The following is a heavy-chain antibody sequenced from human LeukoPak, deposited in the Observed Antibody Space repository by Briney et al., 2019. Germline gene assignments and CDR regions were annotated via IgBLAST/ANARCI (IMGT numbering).Heavy chain of an antibody. Sequence: PSETLSLTCTVSGGSISSYYWSWIRQPPGKGLEWIGYTYTSGSTNYNPSLKSRVTISVDTSKNQFSLKLSSVTAADTAVYYCARHETDGSGYWFHFDYWGQGTLVTVSS. CDR1: GGSISSYY. V-gene: IGHV4-4*09. CDR3: ARHETDGSGYWFHFDY. CDR2: TYTSGST. J-gene: IGHJ4*02. D-gene: IGHD3-22*01.